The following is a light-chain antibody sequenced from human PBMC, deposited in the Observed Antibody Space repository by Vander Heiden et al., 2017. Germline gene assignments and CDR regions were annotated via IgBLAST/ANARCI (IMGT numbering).Light chain of an antibody. CDR3: QQYYSNPWK. J-gene: IGKJ1*01. CDR1: QSVLYSSNNKNY. CDR2: WAS. V-gene: IGKV4-1*01. Sequence: DIVMTQSPDSLAVSLGERATINCKSSQSVLYSSNNKNYLAWYQQKPGQPPKLLIYWASTRESGVPDRFSGGGSGTDFTLTISSLQAEDVAVYYCQQYYSNPWKVGQGTKVEIK.